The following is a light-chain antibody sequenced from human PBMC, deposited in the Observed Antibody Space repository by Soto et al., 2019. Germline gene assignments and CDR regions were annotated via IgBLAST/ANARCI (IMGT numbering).Light chain of an antibody. CDR2: GAS. CDR1: QTMSSNY. V-gene: IGKV3-20*01. CDR3: QKDDTAPFT. Sequence: EIVLTQSPGTLSLSPGEGATLSCRASQTMSSNYLAWYQQKPGQPPRLLIYGASSRAAGIPDRFSGSGSGTNFTLTISSLQPEDVATYYCQKDDTAPFTFGPGTKVDIK. J-gene: IGKJ3*01.